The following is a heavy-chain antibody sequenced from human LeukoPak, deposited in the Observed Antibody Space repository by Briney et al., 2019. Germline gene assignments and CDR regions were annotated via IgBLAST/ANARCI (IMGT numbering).Heavy chain of an antibody. Sequence: PSETLSLTCAVYGGSFSGYYWSWIRQPPGKGLEWIGEINHSGSTNYNPSLKSRVTISVDTSKNQFSLKLSSVTAADTAVYYCAREGGWYSSTAAFDYWGQGTLVTVSS. CDR2: INHSGST. J-gene: IGHJ4*02. V-gene: IGHV4-34*01. CDR1: GGSFSGYY. CDR3: AREGGWYSSTAAFDY. D-gene: IGHD6-13*01.